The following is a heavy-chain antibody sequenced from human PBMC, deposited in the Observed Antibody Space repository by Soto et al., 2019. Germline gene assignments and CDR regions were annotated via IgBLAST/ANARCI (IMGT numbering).Heavy chain of an antibody. CDR3: ARSYYDILTGYFYCMDV. V-gene: IGHV2-5*02. CDR1: GFSLSTTGVG. J-gene: IGHJ6*02. CDR2: TYWAQDK. Sequence: QITLKESGPTLVKPTQTLPLTCTFSGFSLSTTGVGAGCIRQPPGKALEWLALTYWAQDKRYSPSLKSRLTITKDTSKNHVVLKMTFLDHADTAKYQCARSYYDILTGYFYCMDVWGQGTTVTVAS. D-gene: IGHD3-9*01.